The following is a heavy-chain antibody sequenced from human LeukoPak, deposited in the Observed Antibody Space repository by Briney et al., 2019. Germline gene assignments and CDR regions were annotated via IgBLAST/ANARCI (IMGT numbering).Heavy chain of an antibody. V-gene: IGHV1-2*02. J-gene: IGHJ5*02. Sequence: ASVKVSCKASGGTFSSYAISWVRQAPGQGLEWMGWINPNSGGTNYAQKFQGRVTMTRDTSISTAYMELSRLRSDDTAVYYCAREDSSSSNWFDPWGQGTLVTVSS. CDR3: AREDSSSSNWFDP. D-gene: IGHD6-6*01. CDR1: GGTFSSYA. CDR2: INPNSGGT.